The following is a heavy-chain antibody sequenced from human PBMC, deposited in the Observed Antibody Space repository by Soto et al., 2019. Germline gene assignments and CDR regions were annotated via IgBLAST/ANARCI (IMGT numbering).Heavy chain of an antibody. J-gene: IGHJ5*02. Sequence: ASVKVSCKASGYTFTGYYMHWVRQAPGQGLEWMGWINPNSGGTNYAQKFQGRVTMTRGTSISTAYMELSRLRSDDTAVYYCARGGSSGVTRWFDPWGQGTLVTVSS. CDR1: GYTFTGYY. D-gene: IGHD6-19*01. CDR3: ARGGSSGVTRWFDP. CDR2: INPNSGGT. V-gene: IGHV1-2*02.